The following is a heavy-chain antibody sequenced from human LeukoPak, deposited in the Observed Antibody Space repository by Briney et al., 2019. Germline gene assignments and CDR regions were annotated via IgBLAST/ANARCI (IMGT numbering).Heavy chain of an antibody. D-gene: IGHD3-10*01. CDR1: GYTFTSYG. CDR3: ATRRYYGSGSHYYSYYMDV. J-gene: IGHJ6*03. V-gene: IGHV1-18*01. CDR2: IGTYNVNT. Sequence: GASGKVSCKAAGYTFTSYGISWGRQAPGQGGGGRGGIGTYNVNTNYAQKLQGRVTMPTATSTSTAYMELRSLRSDDTPVYYCATRRYYGSGSHYYSYYMDVWGKGTTVTVSS.